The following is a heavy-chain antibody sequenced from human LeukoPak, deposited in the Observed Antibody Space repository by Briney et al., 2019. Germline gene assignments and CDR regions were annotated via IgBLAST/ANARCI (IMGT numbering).Heavy chain of an antibody. Sequence: QAGGSLRLSCAASGFTFSSYAMSWVRQAPGKGLEWVANIKEDGSEKYYVDSVKGRFTISRDNAKNSLYLQMNSLGADDTAVYYCVRSTPSQHCSNGVCFTGGDAFDIWGQGTMVTVSS. CDR2: IKEDGSEK. J-gene: IGHJ3*02. CDR1: GFTFSSYA. CDR3: VRSTPSQHCSNGVCFTGGDAFDI. V-gene: IGHV3-7*01. D-gene: IGHD2-8*01.